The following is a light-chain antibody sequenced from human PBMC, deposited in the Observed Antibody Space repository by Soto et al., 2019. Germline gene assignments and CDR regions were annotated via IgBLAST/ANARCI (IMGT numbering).Light chain of an antibody. Sequence: QSALAHPASVSWSPGQSITISCTGTSSDVGGYNYVSWYQHHPGKAPKLMIYEVSNRPSGVSNRFSGSKSGNTASLTISGLQAEDEADYYCSSYTDSSNLYVFGTGTKVTAL. CDR3: SSYTDSSNLYV. J-gene: IGLJ1*01. CDR2: EVS. CDR1: SSDVGGYNY. V-gene: IGLV2-14*01.